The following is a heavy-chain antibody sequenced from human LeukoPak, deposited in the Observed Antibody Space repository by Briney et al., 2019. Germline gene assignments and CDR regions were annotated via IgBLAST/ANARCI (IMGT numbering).Heavy chain of an antibody. J-gene: IGHJ4*02. V-gene: IGHV2-5*02. CDR3: AHSARLAERRFDYFDY. D-gene: IGHD1-1*01. Sequence: SGPTLVNPTQTLTLTCTFSGFLLSTSGVGVGWIRQPPGKALEWLALIYWDDDRRYSPSLKSRLTITKDTSKNQVVLTMTNMDPVDTATYYCAHSARLAERRFDYFDYWGQGTLVTVSS. CDR2: IYWDDDR. CDR1: GFLLSTSGVG.